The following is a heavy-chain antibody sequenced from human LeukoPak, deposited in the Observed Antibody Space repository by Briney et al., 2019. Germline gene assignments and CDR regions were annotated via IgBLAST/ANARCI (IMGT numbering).Heavy chain of an antibody. CDR1: GFTFGDYA. Sequence: PGRSLRLSCTASGFTFGDYAMSWVRQAPGKGLEWVGFIRSIAYGGTTEYAASVKSRCTISRDDSKRIAYLQMNSLKTEDTAVYYCTRAYYYDSSGYFPLYWYFDLWGRGTLVTVSS. D-gene: IGHD3-22*01. V-gene: IGHV3-49*04. CDR2: IRSIAYGGTT. CDR3: TRAYYYDSSGYFPLYWYFDL. J-gene: IGHJ2*01.